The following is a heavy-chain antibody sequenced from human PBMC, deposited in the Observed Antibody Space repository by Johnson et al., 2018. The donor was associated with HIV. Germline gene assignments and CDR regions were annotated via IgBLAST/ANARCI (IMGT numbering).Heavy chain of an antibody. D-gene: IGHD1-7*01. CDR3: ARRGNYLADAFDI. Sequence: VQLVESGGGVVQRGGSLRVSCAASGFTFSSYGLSWVRQAPGQGLEWVSALSGSGGSTFYADTMKGRFTISRDNSKSTLYLQMNSLRAEDTAVYYCARRGNYLADAFDIWGQGTMVTVSS. CDR1: GFTFSSYG. CDR2: LSGSGGST. V-gene: IGHV3-23*04. J-gene: IGHJ3*02.